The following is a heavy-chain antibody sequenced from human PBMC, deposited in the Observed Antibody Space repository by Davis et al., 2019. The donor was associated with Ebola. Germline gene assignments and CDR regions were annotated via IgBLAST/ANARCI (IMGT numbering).Heavy chain of an antibody. CDR3: TRVTGYDKPIEY. J-gene: IGHJ4*02. CDR2: IKTDGSYT. V-gene: IGHV3-74*01. CDR1: GFTFSSYW. D-gene: IGHD5-12*01. Sequence: GESLKISCAASGFTFSSYWMHWVRQAPGKGLVWVSRIKTDGSYTNYADSVKGRFAIFRDNAKNTLYLQMNSLRAEDTGIYYCTRVTGYDKPIEYWGQGTLVTVSS.